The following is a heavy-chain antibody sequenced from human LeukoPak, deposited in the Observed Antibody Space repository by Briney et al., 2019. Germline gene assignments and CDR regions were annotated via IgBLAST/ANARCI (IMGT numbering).Heavy chain of an antibody. D-gene: IGHD1-26*01. Sequence: GGSLRLSCAASGFTFSSYSMNWVRQAPGKGLEWVSSISSSGSYIYYADSVKGRFTVSRDNAKNSLYLQMNSLRAEDTAIYYCARDQSTAGPTTADYWGQGTLVTVSS. CDR2: ISSSGSYI. J-gene: IGHJ4*02. V-gene: IGHV3-21*01. CDR1: GFTFSSYS. CDR3: ARDQSTAGPTTADY.